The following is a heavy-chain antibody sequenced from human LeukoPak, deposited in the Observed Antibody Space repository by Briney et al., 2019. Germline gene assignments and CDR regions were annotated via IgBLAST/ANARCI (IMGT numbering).Heavy chain of an antibody. D-gene: IGHD3-22*01. CDR2: IYTSGST. J-gene: IGHJ4*02. V-gene: IGHV4-4*07. CDR1: GGSISSYY. CDR3: ARGHDSSGYPYYFDY. Sequence: SETLSLTCTVSGGSISSYYWSWIRQPAGKGLEWIGRIYTSGSTNHNPSLKSRVTMSVDTSKNQFSLKLSSVTAADTAVYYCARGHDSSGYPYYFDYWGQGTLVTVSS.